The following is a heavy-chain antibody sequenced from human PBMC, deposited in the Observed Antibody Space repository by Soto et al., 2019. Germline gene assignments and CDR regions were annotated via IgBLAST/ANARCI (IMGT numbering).Heavy chain of an antibody. J-gene: IGHJ4*02. D-gene: IGHD5-12*01. CDR2: IYYSGST. V-gene: IGHV4-39*01. Sequence: QLQLQESGSGLVKPSETLSLTCTVSGGSISSSSYYWGWIRQPPGKGLEWIGSIYYSGSTYYNPSLKSRVTISVDTSKNQSSLKLSSVTAADTAVYYCARRRWLQSDYFDYWGQGTLVTVSS. CDR3: ARRRWLQSDYFDY. CDR1: GGSISSSSYY.